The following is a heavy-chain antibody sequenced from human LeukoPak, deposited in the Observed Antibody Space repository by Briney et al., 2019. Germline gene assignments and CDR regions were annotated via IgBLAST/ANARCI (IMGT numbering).Heavy chain of an antibody. D-gene: IGHD6-6*01. CDR1: GYTFTGYY. CDR3: ARLAAPDAFDI. J-gene: IGHJ3*02. CDR2: INPNSGGT. V-gene: IGHV1-2*02. Sequence: VASVKVSCKASGYTFTGYYMHWVRQAPGQGLEWMGWINPNSGGTKYEQKFQGRVTMTRDTYISTAHMELSRLRSDDTAVYYCARLAAPDAFDIWGQGTMVTVSS.